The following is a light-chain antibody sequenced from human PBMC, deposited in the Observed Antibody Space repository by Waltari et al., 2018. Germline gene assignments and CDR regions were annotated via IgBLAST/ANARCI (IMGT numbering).Light chain of an antibody. CDR3: QKYVNVPAT. CDR1: QSVSKY. Sequence: EIVLTQSPGTLSLSPGERATLSCRASQSVSKYLAWYQQRPGQAPRLLIYDASIRATGIPDRFSGSGSGTDFSLTISRLEPEDVAVYYCQKYVNVPATFGQGTKVEIK. CDR2: DAS. V-gene: IGKV3-20*01. J-gene: IGKJ1*01.